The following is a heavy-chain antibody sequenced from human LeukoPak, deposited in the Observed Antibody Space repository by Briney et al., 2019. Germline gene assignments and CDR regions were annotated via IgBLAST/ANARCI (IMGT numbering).Heavy chain of an antibody. Sequence: GESLKISCKGSGYSFTSYWIGWVRQMPGKGLEWMGIIHPGDSDTRYSPSFQGQVTISADKSINTAYLQWSSLKASDTAMYYCARHGSGFTSSPGPDYWGQGTLVTVSS. J-gene: IGHJ4*02. CDR1: GYSFTSYW. CDR3: ARHGSGFTSSPGPDY. V-gene: IGHV5-51*01. CDR2: IHPGDSDT. D-gene: IGHD3-10*01.